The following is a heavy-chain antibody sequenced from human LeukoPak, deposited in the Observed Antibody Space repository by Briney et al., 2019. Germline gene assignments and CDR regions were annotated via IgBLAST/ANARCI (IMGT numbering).Heavy chain of an antibody. D-gene: IGHD2-21*02. CDR2: INHSGST. J-gene: IGHJ4*02. Sequence: SETLSLTCAVYGGSFSPYYWSWIRQPPGKGLEWIGEINHSGSTNYNPSLKSRVTISVDTSKNQFSLRLSSVTAADTAVCYCARGGFYCGGDCYVDYWGQGTLVTVSS. V-gene: IGHV4-34*01. CDR1: GGSFSPYY. CDR3: ARGGFYCGGDCYVDY.